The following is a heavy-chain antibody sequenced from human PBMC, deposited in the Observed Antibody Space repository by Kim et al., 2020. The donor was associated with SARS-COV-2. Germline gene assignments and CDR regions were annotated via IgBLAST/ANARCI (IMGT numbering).Heavy chain of an antibody. V-gene: IGHV4-59*01. Sequence: NPSLKSRVTISADTSKNQFSLKLTSVTAADTAVYYCAREGYSSGYYWFDPWGQGTLVTVSS. CDR3: AREGYSSGYYWFDP. D-gene: IGHD6-19*01. J-gene: IGHJ5*02.